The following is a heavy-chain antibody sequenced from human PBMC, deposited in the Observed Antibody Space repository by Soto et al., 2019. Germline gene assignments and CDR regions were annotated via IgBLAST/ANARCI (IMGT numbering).Heavy chain of an antibody. CDR3: ARQGWNLEWLPYGGFDY. D-gene: IGHD3-3*01. CDR2: INPSGGST. CDR1: GYTFTSYY. Sequence: GASVKVSCKASGYTFTSYYMHWVRQAPGQGLEWMGIINPSGGSTSYAQKFQGRVTMTRDTSTSTVYMELSSLRSEDTAVYYCARQGWNLEWLPYGGFDYWGQGTLVTVSS. J-gene: IGHJ4*02. V-gene: IGHV1-46*03.